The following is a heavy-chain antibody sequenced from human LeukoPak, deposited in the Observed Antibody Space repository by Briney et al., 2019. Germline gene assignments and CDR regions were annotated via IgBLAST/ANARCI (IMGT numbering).Heavy chain of an antibody. Sequence: PSQTLSLTCTVSGGSISSGDYYWSWIRQPPGKGLEWIGYIYYSGSTNYNPSLKSRVTMSVDTSKNQFSLKLRSVTAADTAVYSCARLSIAALSSPDYWGQGTLVTVSS. CDR1: GGSISSGDYY. J-gene: IGHJ4*02. CDR3: ARLSIAALSSPDY. CDR2: IYYSGST. V-gene: IGHV4-30-4*01. D-gene: IGHD6-6*01.